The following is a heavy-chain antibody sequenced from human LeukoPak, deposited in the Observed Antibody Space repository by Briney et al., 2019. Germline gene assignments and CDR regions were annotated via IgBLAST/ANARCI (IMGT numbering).Heavy chain of an antibody. J-gene: IGHJ4*02. CDR2: MNPYSGNA. V-gene: IGHV1-8*02. CDR1: GYTFVSYD. Sequence: GASVKVSCTTSGYTFVSYDINWVRQAPGQGLEWMGWMNPYSGNAGYAEKFQGRVTLTRNTSINTAYMEMNGLTNEDTAVYYCAREVFSLYWGTTPSFDSWGPGALVTVSS. CDR3: AREVFSLYWGTTPSFDS. D-gene: IGHD1-14*01.